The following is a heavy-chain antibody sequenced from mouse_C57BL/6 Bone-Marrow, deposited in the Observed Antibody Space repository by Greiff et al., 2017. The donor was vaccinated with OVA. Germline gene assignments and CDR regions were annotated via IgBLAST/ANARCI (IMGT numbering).Heavy chain of an antibody. V-gene: IGHV1-64*01. Sequence: QVQLQQPGAELVKPGASVKLSCKASGYTFTSYWMHWVKQRPGQGLEWIGMIHPNSGTTNYNEKFKSKATLTVDKSSSTAYMQLSSLTSEDSAVYYCARWGFHYYAMDYWGQGTSVTVSS. CDR3: ARWGFHYYAMDY. CDR2: IHPNSGTT. CDR1: GYTFTSYW. J-gene: IGHJ4*01.